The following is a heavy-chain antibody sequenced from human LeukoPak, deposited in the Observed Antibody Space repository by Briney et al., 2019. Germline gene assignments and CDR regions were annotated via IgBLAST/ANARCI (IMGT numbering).Heavy chain of an antibody. V-gene: IGHV3-7*01. Sequence: GGSLRLSCAASGFTFSSYWMSWVRQAPGKGLEWVANIKQDGSEKYYVDSVKGRFTISRDNSKNTLYLHINSLRAEDTAVYYCVKDNPLDYWGQGTLAIVSS. CDR2: IKQDGSEK. CDR3: VKDNPLDY. J-gene: IGHJ4*02. D-gene: IGHD1-14*01. CDR1: GFTFSSYW.